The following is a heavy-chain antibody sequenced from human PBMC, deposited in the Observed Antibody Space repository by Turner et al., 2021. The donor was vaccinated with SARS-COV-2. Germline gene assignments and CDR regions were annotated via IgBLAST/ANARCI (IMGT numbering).Heavy chain of an antibody. Sequence: QVQLVQSGAEVKKPGASVKGPCKVSGYTLTELTMHWVRQAPGKGLEWMGGFDPEDGETIYAQKFQGRVTMTEDTATDTAYMELSSLRSEDTAVYYCATCRDGYNWGAFHIWGQGTMVTVSS. CDR3: ATCRDGYNWGAFHI. CDR1: GYTLTELT. J-gene: IGHJ3*02. D-gene: IGHD5-12*01. CDR2: FDPEDGET. V-gene: IGHV1-24*01.